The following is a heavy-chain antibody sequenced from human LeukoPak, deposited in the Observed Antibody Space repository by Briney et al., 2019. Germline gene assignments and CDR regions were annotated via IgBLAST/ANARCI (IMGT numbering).Heavy chain of an antibody. D-gene: IGHD2-2*01. Sequence: SETLSLTCTVSGGSISSYYWSWIRQPAGKGLEWIGRIYTSGSTNYNPSLKSRVTMSVDTSKNQFSLKLSSVTAADTAVYYCARDRFYCTGTSCYGGFDYWGQGTLVTVSS. CDR2: IYTSGST. V-gene: IGHV4-4*07. J-gene: IGHJ4*02. CDR3: ARDRFYCTGTSCYGGFDY. CDR1: GGSISSYY.